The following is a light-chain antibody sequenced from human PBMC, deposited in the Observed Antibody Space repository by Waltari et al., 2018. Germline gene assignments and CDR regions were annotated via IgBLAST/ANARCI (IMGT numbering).Light chain of an antibody. V-gene: IGKV3-20*01. Sequence: EIMLTQSPVSLSLSPGERATLSCGASQSISRYLAWYQQKPGQAPRLLIYGASNRATGIPPRFSGSGSGTDFSLTISGLEPEDSAVYYCQHHFRLPATFGQGTKVEIK. J-gene: IGKJ1*01. CDR1: QSISRY. CDR3: QHHFRLPAT. CDR2: GAS.